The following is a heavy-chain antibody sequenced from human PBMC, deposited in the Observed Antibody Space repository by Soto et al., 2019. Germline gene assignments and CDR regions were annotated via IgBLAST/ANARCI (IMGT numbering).Heavy chain of an antibody. J-gene: IGHJ4*02. CDR1: GGSISSSSYY. CDR2: IYYSGSS. V-gene: IGHV4-39*01. D-gene: IGHD5-12*01. Sequence: QLQLQESGPGLVKPSETLSLTCTVSGGSISSSSYYWGWIRQPPGKGLEWIGSIYYSGSSYYNPSLKRRVPLPRDTSKNQCSLKLSSVTAADTAVFYCAGHPIAYSGYHSDYWGKGTLVTASS. CDR3: AGHPIAYSGYHSDY.